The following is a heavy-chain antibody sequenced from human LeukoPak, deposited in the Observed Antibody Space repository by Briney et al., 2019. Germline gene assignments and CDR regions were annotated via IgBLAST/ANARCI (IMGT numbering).Heavy chain of an antibody. CDR3: TRENGAFSPFGY. J-gene: IGHJ4*02. D-gene: IGHD2-8*01. Sequence: SETLSLTCGVSGGSITITNWWSWVRQPPGHGLEWIGEVSLTGLTNYNPSLSSRVIMALDTSKNHLSLNLTSVTAADTAVYYCTRENGAFSPFGYWGQGTLVTVPS. CDR1: GGSITITNW. V-gene: IGHV4-4*02. CDR2: VSLTGLT.